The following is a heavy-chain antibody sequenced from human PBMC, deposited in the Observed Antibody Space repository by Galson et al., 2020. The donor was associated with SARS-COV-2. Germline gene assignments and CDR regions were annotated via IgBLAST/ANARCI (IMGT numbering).Heavy chain of an antibody. J-gene: IGHJ4*02. CDR3: ARAGYSTSWYRFDS. V-gene: IGHV3-21*01. Sequence: TGGSLRLSCGASGLNFSSYTMHWVRQDPGGGLQWVSSISFTSSYIYYADSVKGRFTISRDNAKNSLFLQMDGLTVDDTAVYYCARAGYSTSWYRFDSWGQGTLVTVSS. CDR1: GLNFSSYT. CDR2: ISFTSSYI. D-gene: IGHD6-13*01.